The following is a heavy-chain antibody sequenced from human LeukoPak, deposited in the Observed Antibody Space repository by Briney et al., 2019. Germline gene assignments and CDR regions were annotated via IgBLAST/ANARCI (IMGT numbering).Heavy chain of an antibody. CDR1: GGSFSAYY. CDR3: ARRNGDLDY. Sequence: SETLSLTCAVYGGSFSAYYWSWIRQPPGEGLEWIGEIFHSGSTNYNPSLKSRVTISVDTSKNQFSLKLSSVTAADTAVYYCARRNGDLDYWGQGTLVTVSS. D-gene: IGHD4-17*01. V-gene: IGHV4-34*12. CDR2: IFHSGST. J-gene: IGHJ4*02.